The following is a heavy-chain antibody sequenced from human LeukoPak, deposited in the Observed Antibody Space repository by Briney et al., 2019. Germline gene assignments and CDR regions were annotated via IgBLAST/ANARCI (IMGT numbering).Heavy chain of an antibody. J-gene: IGHJ4*02. V-gene: IGHV1-2*04. D-gene: IGHD2-2*01. CDR1: GFTFTGYY. CDR3: ARGHLPAAIAPLDS. Sequence: ASVKVSCKASGFTFTGYYMHWVRQAPGRGLEWMGWINPNSGGTHYAQKFQGWVTMTRDTSISTAYIELSRLRSDDTAVYYCARGHLPAAIAPLDSWGQGTLVTVSS. CDR2: INPNSGGT.